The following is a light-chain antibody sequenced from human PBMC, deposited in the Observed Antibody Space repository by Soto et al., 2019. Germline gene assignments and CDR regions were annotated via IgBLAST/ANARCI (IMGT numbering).Light chain of an antibody. J-gene: IGKJ1*01. V-gene: IGKV3-11*01. CDR2: DAS. CDR1: QSVSSY. Sequence: EIVLTQSPATLSLSPGEGATVSCRASQSVSSYLAWYQQKPGQTPRLLIYDASNRATDSPARFSGSGSGTDFTLTISSLEPEDFAVYYCQQRSNWPVTFGQGTRVEIK. CDR3: QQRSNWPVT.